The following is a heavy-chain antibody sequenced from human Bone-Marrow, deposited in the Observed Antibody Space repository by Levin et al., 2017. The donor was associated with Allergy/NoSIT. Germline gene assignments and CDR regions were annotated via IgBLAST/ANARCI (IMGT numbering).Heavy chain of an antibody. V-gene: IGHV4-59*01. J-gene: IGHJ3*02. CDR2: IYYSGST. Sequence: PSETLSLTCTVSGGSISSYYWSWIRQPPGKGLEWIGYIYYSGSTNYNPSLKSRVTISVDTSKNQFSLKLSSVTAADTAVYYCAGRGYCSGGSCYSITEDDAFDIWGQGTMVTVSS. CDR1: GGSISSYY. CDR3: AGRGYCSGGSCYSITEDDAFDI. D-gene: IGHD2-15*01.